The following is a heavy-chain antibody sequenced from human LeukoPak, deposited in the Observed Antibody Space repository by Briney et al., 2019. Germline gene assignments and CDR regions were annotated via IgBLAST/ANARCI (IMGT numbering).Heavy chain of an antibody. V-gene: IGHV4-39*07. CDR1: GGSISSSNYF. Sequence: SETLSLTCTVSGGSISSSNYFWGWIRQPPGKGLEWIGRIHPSGSTNYNPSLKSRVTLSVDTSKNQFSLKLNSVTAADTAVYYCARGPPPDFDYWGRGTLVTVSS. CDR2: IHPSGST. J-gene: IGHJ4*02. CDR3: ARGPPPDFDY.